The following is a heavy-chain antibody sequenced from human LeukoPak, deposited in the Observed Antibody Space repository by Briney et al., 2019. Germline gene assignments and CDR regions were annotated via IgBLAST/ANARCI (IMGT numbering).Heavy chain of an antibody. Sequence: SETLSLTCTVSGGSISSGSYYWNWIRQPAGKGLEWIGRISTRGSTNYNTSLKSRLTLSLDTSNNQFSLSLNSVTAADTAIYYCARDLLRGESGSWFEGFDIWGQGTMVTVSS. CDR3: ARDLLRGESGSWFEGFDI. V-gene: IGHV4-61*02. J-gene: IGHJ3*02. CDR2: ISTRGST. D-gene: IGHD6-13*01. CDR1: GGSISSGSYY.